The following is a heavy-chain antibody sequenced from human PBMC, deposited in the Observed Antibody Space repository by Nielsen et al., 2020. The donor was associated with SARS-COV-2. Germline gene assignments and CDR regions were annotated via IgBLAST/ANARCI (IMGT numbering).Heavy chain of an antibody. CDR3: AGGFYDSRGYNLVY. Sequence: SETLSLTCAISGDNVSSNSAAWNWIRQSPSRGLEWLGRTYYRSKWYIDYEVSVRSRITIKPDTSKNQFSLKLSSVTAADTAVYYCAGGFYDSRGYNLVYWGQGTLVTVSA. CDR2: TYYRSKWYI. V-gene: IGHV6-1*01. CDR1: GDNVSSNSAA. D-gene: IGHD3-22*01. J-gene: IGHJ4*02.